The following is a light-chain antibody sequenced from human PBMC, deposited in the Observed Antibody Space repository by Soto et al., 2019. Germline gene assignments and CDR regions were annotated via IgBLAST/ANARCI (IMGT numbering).Light chain of an antibody. CDR3: QQYGSSPNT. Sequence: EIVLTQSPGTLSLSPGERAALSCRASQSVSSNFLAWYQQKPGQAPRLLIYGASTRATGIPARFSGSGSGTDFTLTISRLEPEDFAVYYCQQYGSSPNTFGQGTKVDI. CDR2: GAS. J-gene: IGKJ1*01. V-gene: IGKV3-20*01. CDR1: QSVSSNF.